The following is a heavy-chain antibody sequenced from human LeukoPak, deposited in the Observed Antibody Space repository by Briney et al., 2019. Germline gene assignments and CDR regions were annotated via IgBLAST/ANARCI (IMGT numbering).Heavy chain of an antibody. D-gene: IGHD3-3*01. CDR1: GYTFTIYG. CDR2: ISAYNGNT. V-gene: IGHV1-18*01. CDR3: ARAWSRRDDYYYRDV. J-gene: IGHJ6*03. Sequence: ASVKVSCKASGYTFTIYGISWVRQAPGQGLEWMGWISAYNGNTHYPQKLQGRVTMTTDTSTSTAYMELRSLRSDDTAVYYCARAWSRRDDYYYRDVCGKGTTVTVSS.